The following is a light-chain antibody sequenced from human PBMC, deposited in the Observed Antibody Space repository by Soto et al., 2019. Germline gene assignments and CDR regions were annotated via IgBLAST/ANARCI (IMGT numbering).Light chain of an antibody. CDR2: GAS. V-gene: IGKV3-20*01. Sequence: EIVLTQSPGTLSLSPGERATLSFMASQTVSGSYVAWYQQKPGQTPRLLIYGASSRATGIPDRFSGSGSGTDFTLTISRLEPEDFAVYHCQQYGDSPLTFGGGTKVDIK. CDR1: QTVSGSY. J-gene: IGKJ4*01. CDR3: QQYGDSPLT.